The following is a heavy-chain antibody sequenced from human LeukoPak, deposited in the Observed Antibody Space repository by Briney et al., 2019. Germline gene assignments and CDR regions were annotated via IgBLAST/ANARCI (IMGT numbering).Heavy chain of an antibody. CDR2: IYSGGGT. Sequence: GGSLRLSCAASGFTVSNSYMNWVRQAPGKGLERVSLIYSGGGTYYADSVKGRFTISRDNSKNTLYLQMNSLRAEDTAVYYCARVKGSGWYEVDYWGQGTLVTVSS. CDR1: GFTVSNSY. V-gene: IGHV3-66*01. CDR3: ARVKGSGWYEVDY. D-gene: IGHD6-19*01. J-gene: IGHJ4*02.